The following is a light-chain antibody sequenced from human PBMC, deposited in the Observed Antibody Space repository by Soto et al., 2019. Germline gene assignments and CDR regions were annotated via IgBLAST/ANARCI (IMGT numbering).Light chain of an antibody. CDR2: GNT. CDR3: QSYDNRLGAWV. Sequence: QSVLTQPPSVSGAPGQRVTISCTGGSSNIGAGYDVDWYQQFPGTAPKLLIYGNTNRPSGVPDRFAASKAGTSASLAIIGLQAEDEADYYCQSYDNRLGAWVFGGGTKVTVL. CDR1: SSNIGAGYD. V-gene: IGLV1-40*01. J-gene: IGLJ3*02.